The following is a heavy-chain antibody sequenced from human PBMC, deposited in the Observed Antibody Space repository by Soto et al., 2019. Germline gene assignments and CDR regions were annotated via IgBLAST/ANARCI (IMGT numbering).Heavy chain of an antibody. CDR1: GFTFSTYA. J-gene: IGHJ4*02. CDR3: AKGGGSCCFDN. V-gene: IGHV3-23*01. Sequence: EVQLLESGGGLVQPGGSLRLSCAASGFTFSTYAMSWVRQAPGKGLEWVSAISGSGGNSTFYGDSVTGRFTISRDNSKNTLYLQMNSLGAEDTAVYYCAKGGGSCCFDNWGQGTLVTVSS. CDR2: ISGSGGNST. D-gene: IGHD2-15*01.